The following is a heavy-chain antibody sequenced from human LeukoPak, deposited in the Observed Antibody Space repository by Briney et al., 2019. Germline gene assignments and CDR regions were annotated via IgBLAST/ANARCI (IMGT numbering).Heavy chain of an antibody. CDR2: IYPGDSQT. J-gene: IGHJ3*02. V-gene: IGHV5-51*01. D-gene: IGHD3-3*01. CDR3: GRIRGYDFWSRGAFDI. CDR1: GYSFSMYW. Sequence: GESLKVSCKGSGYSFSMYWTGWVRQMPGKGLEWMGIIYPGDSQTAYSPSFQGQVTISADKSINTAYLQWRSLKASDTAMYYCGRIRGYDFWSRGAFDIWGQGTMVTVSS.